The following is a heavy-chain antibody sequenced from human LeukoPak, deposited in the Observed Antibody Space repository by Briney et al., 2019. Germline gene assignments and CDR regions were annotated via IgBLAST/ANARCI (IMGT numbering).Heavy chain of an antibody. CDR2: IYSGGTT. CDR3: ARDLYDYGSY. D-gene: IGHD4/OR15-4a*01. Sequence: GGSLRLSCAASGFTVSSTYMSWVRQAPGKGLEWVSVIYSGGTTYYADSVKGRFTISRDNSKNTLYLQMSSLRTEDTAVYYCARDLYDYGSYWGQGTLVTVSS. V-gene: IGHV3-66*01. J-gene: IGHJ4*02. CDR1: GFTVSSTY.